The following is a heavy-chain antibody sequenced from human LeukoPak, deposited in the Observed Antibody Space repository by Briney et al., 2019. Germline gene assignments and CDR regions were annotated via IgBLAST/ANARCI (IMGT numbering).Heavy chain of an antibody. Sequence: PGGSLRLSCAASGFTFDDYAMHWVRQAPGKGLEWVSGISWNSGSIGYADSVKGRFTISRDNAKNSLYLQMNSLRAEDTALYYCAKDMGRVGNHFDYWGQGTLVTVSS. D-gene: IGHD3-16*01. J-gene: IGHJ4*02. V-gene: IGHV3-9*01. CDR1: GFTFDDYA. CDR3: AKDMGRVGNHFDY. CDR2: ISWNSGSI.